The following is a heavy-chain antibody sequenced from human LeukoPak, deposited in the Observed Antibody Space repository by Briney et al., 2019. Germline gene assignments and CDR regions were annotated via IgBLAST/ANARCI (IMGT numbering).Heavy chain of an antibody. CDR1: GFTFSSYA. CDR2: ISYGVANK. Sequence: GGSLRLSCAASGFTFSSYAMHWVRQAPGKGLEWVAVISYGVANKYYADSVKGRFTISRDNSNNTLYLQMNTLRPADTAVYYCARRPAQYFDSWGQGTLVTVSS. J-gene: IGHJ4*02. CDR3: ARRPAQYFDS. V-gene: IGHV3-30-3*01.